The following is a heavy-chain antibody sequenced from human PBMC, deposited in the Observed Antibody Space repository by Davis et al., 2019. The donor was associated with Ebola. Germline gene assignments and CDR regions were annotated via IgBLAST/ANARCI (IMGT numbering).Heavy chain of an antibody. CDR1: GSPFSRYW. V-gene: IGHV3-74*01. CDR3: ARDPKLYSSSWYPWFDP. D-gene: IGHD6-13*01. J-gene: IGHJ5*02. Sequence: HTGGSLRPPCPPLGSPFSRYWMHWVRQPQGKGLVWVARINSDVSTTSYADSVKCQFTISRDNPKNTLYLQMNSLTAEHTAVYYCARDPKLYSSSWYPWFDPWGQGTLVTVSS. CDR2: INSDVSTT.